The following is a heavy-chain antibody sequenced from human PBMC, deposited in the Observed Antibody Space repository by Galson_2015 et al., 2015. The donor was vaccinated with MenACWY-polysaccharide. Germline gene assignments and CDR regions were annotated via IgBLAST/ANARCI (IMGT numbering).Heavy chain of an antibody. CDR1: GFTFSSFW. CDR2: VNRDGGVK. J-gene: IGHJ4*02. V-gene: IGHV3-7*01. D-gene: IGHD1-26*01. CDR3: ARTRIVGAHWFDY. Sequence: SLRLSCAASGFTFSSFWMSWVRQAPGEGLEWVASVNRDGGVKYYVDSVKGRFTVSRDNAKNSLYLQMNSLRAEDTTVYFCARTRIVGAHWFDYWGQGTLVTVSS.